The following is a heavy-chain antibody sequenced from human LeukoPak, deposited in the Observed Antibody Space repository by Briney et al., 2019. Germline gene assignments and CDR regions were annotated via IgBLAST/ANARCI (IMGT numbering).Heavy chain of an antibody. V-gene: IGHV3-30*18. CDR3: AKGYSGYDYIDY. CDR1: GFTFSSYG. Sequence: PGESLRLSCAASGFTFSSYGMHWVRQAPGKGLEWVAVISYDGSNKYYADSVKGRFTISRDNSKNTLYLQMNSLRAEDTAVYYCAKGYSGYDYIDYWGQGTLVAVSS. CDR2: ISYDGSNK. D-gene: IGHD5-12*01. J-gene: IGHJ4*02.